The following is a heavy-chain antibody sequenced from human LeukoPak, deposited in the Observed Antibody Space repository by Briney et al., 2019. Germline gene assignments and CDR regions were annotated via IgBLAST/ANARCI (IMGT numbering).Heavy chain of an antibody. D-gene: IGHD6-13*01. J-gene: IGHJ4*02. Sequence: SVKVSCKASGGTFSSYAISWVRQAPGQGLEWMGGIIPIFGTANYAQKFQGRVTITADKSTSTAYMELSSLRSEDTAVYYCARSFSGSSPFDYWGQGTLVTVSS. CDR3: ARSFSGSSPFDY. V-gene: IGHV1-69*06. CDR2: IIPIFGTA. CDR1: GGTFSSYA.